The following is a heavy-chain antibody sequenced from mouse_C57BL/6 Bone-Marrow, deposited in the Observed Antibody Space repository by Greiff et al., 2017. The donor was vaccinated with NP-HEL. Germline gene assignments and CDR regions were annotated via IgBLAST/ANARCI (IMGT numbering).Heavy chain of an antibody. CDR3: ARTRIYYGSSDFDV. V-gene: IGHV2-2*01. Sequence: QVQLKESGPGLVQPSQSLSITCTVSGFSLTSYGVHWVRQSPGKGLEWLGVLWSGGSTDYNAAFISRLSISKDNSKSQVFFKMNSLQADDTAIYYCARTRIYYGSSDFDVWGTGTTVTVSS. CDR2: LWSGGST. D-gene: IGHD1-1*01. J-gene: IGHJ1*03. CDR1: GFSLTSYG.